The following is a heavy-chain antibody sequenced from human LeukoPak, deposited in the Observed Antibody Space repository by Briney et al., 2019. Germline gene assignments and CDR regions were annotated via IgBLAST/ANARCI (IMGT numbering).Heavy chain of an antibody. CDR1: GYTFTSYG. CDR2: ISAYNGNT. Sequence: SSVKVSCKASGYTFTSYGISWVRQAPGQGLEWMGWISAYNGNTNYAQKLQGRITMTTDTSTSTAYMDLRSLRSDDTAVYYCARDYYDSSGYLRDYWGQGTLVTVSS. D-gene: IGHD3-22*01. CDR3: ARDYYDSSGYLRDY. V-gene: IGHV1-18*01. J-gene: IGHJ4*02.